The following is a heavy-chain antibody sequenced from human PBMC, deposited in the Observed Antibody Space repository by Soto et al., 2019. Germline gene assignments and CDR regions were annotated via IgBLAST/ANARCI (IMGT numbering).Heavy chain of an antibody. D-gene: IGHD6-13*01. CDR3: AKGTFIAADYYYGMDV. CDR2: ISGSGGST. J-gene: IGHJ6*02. Sequence: GGSLRLSCAASGFTFSSYAMSWVRQAPGKGLEWVSAISGSGGSTYYADSVKGRFTISRDNSKNTLYLQMNSLRAEDTAVYYCAKGTFIAADYYYGMDVWGQGTTVTVSS. V-gene: IGHV3-23*01. CDR1: GFTFSSYA.